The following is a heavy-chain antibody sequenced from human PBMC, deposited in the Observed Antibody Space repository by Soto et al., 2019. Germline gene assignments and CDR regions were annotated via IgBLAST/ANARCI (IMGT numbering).Heavy chain of an antibody. D-gene: IGHD1-7*01. CDR2: MNPNSGNT. J-gene: IGHJ6*02. Sequence: ASVKVSCKASGYTFTSYDINWVRQATGQGLEWMGWMNPNSGNTGYAQKFQGRVTMTRNTSISTAYMELSSLRSEDTAVYYCARAPMYNWNYDWGTPPYYYGMDVWGHGTTVTVSS. CDR3: ARAPMYNWNYDWGTPPYYYGMDV. CDR1: GYTFTSYD. V-gene: IGHV1-8*01.